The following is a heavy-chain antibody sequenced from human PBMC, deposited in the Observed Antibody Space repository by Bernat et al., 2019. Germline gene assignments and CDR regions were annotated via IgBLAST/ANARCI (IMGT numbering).Heavy chain of an antibody. V-gene: IGHV1-18*01. Sequence: QVQLVQSGAEVKKPGASVKVSCKASGYTFTSYGISWVRQAPGQGLEWMGWISAYNGNTNYAQKLQGRVTMTTDTSTSTAYMELRSLRSDDTAVYYCASVVWAGRLHREGGWFDPWGQVTLVTVSS. CDR3: ASVVWAGRLHREGGWFDP. CDR1: GYTFTSYG. J-gene: IGHJ5*02. D-gene: IGHD3/OR15-3a*01. CDR2: ISAYNGNT.